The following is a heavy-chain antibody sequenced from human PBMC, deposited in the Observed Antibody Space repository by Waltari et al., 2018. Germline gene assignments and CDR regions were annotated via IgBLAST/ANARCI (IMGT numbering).Heavy chain of an antibody. Sequence: ELQLLEAGGGLVQPGGSLRLSCGASGFTFSSHAMRWVRQAPGKGVEVVSAISGRGDSVFYAESVKGRFTVSRDNSKNTLFLEMNSLRAEDTAVYFCARDWRRSLEYLDWLLFALDYWGQGTLVTVSS. CDR3: ARDWRRSLEYLDWLLFALDY. V-gene: IGHV3-23*01. D-gene: IGHD3-9*01. CDR2: ISGRGDSV. J-gene: IGHJ4*02. CDR1: GFTFSSHA.